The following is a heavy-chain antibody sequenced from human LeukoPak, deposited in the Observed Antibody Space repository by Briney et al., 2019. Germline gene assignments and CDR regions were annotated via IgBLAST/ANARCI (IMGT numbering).Heavy chain of an antibody. Sequence: PSETLSLTCAVYGGSFSGYYWSWIRQPPGKVLEWIGEINHSGSTNYNPSLKSRVTISVDTSKNQFSLKLSSVTAADTAVYYCARDLLETVTTLVNWFDPWGQGTLVTVSS. CDR2: INHSGST. J-gene: IGHJ5*02. V-gene: IGHV4-34*01. CDR3: ARDLLETVTTLVNWFDP. CDR1: GGSFSGYY. D-gene: IGHD4-11*01.